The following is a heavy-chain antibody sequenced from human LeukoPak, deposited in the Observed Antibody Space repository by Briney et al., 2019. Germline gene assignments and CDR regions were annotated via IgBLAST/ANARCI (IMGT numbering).Heavy chain of an antibody. D-gene: IGHD6-19*01. V-gene: IGHV4-59*01. CDR3: ARGGADIAVAGLGYNTLFDY. CDR1: GGSISSYY. CDR2: IYYSGST. J-gene: IGHJ4*02. Sequence: SETLSLTCTVSGGSISSYYWSWIRQPPGKGLEWIGYIYYSGSTNYNPSLKSRVTISVDTSKNQFSLKLSSVTAADTAVYYCARGGADIAVAGLGYNTLFDYWGQGTLVTVSS.